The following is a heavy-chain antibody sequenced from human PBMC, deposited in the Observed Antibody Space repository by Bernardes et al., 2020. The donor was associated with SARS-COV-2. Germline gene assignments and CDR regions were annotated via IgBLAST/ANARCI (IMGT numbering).Heavy chain of an antibody. CDR3: AKDRDYDSWSGYPSYGMDV. V-gene: IGHV3-23*01. CDR2: ISGSGGST. D-gene: IGHD3-3*01. J-gene: IGHJ6*02. Sequence: GGSLRLSCAASGFTFSSYAMSWVRQAPGKGLEWVSAISGSGGSTYYADSVKGRFTISRDNSKNTLYLQMNSLRAEDTAVYYCAKDRDYDSWSGYPSYGMDVWSQGTTVTVSS. CDR1: GFTFSSYA.